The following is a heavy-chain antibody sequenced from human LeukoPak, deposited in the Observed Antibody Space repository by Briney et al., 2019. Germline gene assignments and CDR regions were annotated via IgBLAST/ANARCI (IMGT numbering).Heavy chain of an antibody. V-gene: IGHV4-59*01. D-gene: IGHD3-16*02. CDR1: GGSISSYY. Sequence: SETLSFTCTVSGGSISSYYWSWIRQPPGKGLEWIGYIYYSGSTNYNPSLKSRVIISADTSKNQFSLNLSSVTAADTAVYYCARAVSYYDYVWGSYRYYYFDYWGQGTLVTVSS. J-gene: IGHJ4*02. CDR2: IYYSGST. CDR3: ARAVSYYDYVWGSYRYYYFDY.